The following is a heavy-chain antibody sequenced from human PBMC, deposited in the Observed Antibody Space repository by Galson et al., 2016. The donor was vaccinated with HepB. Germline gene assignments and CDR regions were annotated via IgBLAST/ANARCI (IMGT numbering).Heavy chain of an antibody. Sequence: SVKVSCKASGYTLSSHGISWVRQAPGQGLEWLGWISAYNGDTDYAQKFQGRVTMTTDTSTNTAYMELGSLTSDDTAVYYCARYGGGSVYYYGMDVWGQGTTVTVSS. CDR1: GYTLSSHG. CDR2: ISAYNGDT. V-gene: IGHV1-18*01. CDR3: ARYGGGSVYYYGMDV. J-gene: IGHJ6*02. D-gene: IGHD3-10*01.